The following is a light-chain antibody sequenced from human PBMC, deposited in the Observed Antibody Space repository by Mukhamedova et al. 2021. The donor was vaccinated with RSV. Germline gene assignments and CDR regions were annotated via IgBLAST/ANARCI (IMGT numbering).Light chain of an antibody. CDR3: AAWDDSLSGPV. CDR2: EGS. J-gene: IGLJ2*01. Sequence: PGKAPKLMIYEGSKRPSGVSNRFSGSKSGNTASLTISGLQAEDEADYYCAAWDDSLSGPVFGGGTKLTVL. V-gene: IGLV2-23*01.